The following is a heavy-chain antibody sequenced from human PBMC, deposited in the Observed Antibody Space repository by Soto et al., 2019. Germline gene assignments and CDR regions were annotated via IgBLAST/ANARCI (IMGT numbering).Heavy chain of an antibody. V-gene: IGHV4-34*01. CDR1: GGSFSGYY. Sequence: SETLSLTCAVYGGSFSGYYWSWIRQPPGKGLEWIGEINHSGSTNYNPSLKSRVTISVDTSKNQFSLKLSSVTAADTAVYYCARTRRRGYSYGYGMDVWGQGTTVTVSS. CDR2: INHSGST. D-gene: IGHD5-18*01. CDR3: ARTRRRGYSYGYGMDV. J-gene: IGHJ6*02.